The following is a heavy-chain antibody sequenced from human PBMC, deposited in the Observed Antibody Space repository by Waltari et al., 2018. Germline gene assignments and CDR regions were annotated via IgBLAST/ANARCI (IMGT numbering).Heavy chain of an antibody. D-gene: IGHD2-15*01. CDR2: ISGSGGST. CDR1: GFPFSSYA. V-gene: IGHV3-23*01. CDR3: AKDLNRAATVDRSK. Sequence: EVQLLESGGGLVQPGGSLRLSCAASGFPFSSYALSWVRQAPGKGLELVSAISGSGGSTYYADSVKGRFTISRDNSKNTLYLQMNSLRAEDTAVYYCAKDLNRAATVDRSKWGQGTLVTVSS. J-gene: IGHJ4*02.